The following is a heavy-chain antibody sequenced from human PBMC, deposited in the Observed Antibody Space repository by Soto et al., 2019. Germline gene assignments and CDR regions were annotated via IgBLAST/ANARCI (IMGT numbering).Heavy chain of an antibody. CDR3: ATDGVTIFGVAPYGMDV. D-gene: IGHD3-3*01. J-gene: IGHJ6*02. V-gene: IGHV1-24*01. CDR2: FDPEDGET. CDR1: GYTLTELS. Sequence: ASVKVSCKVSGYTLTELSMHWVRQAPGKGLEWMGGFDPEDGETIYAQKFQGRVTMTEDTSKDTAYMELSSLRSEDTAVYYCATDGVTIFGVAPYGMDVWGQGTTVTVSS.